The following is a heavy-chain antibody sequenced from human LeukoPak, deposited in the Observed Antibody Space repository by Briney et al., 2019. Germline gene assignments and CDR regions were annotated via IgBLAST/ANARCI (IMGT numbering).Heavy chain of an antibody. CDR1: GFTFSNYW. V-gene: IGHV4-34*01. J-gene: IGHJ4*02. Sequence: ASLRLSCAASGFTFSNYWMSWVRQPPGNGLEWIGEINHSGSSNYNPYLKGRVTISVDTPENQFSLKLRYVTAADTAVYYCARGRRPVGGKRYFDFWGQGTLVTVSS. CDR2: INHSGSS. D-gene: IGHD1-26*01. CDR3: ARGRRPVGGKRYFDF.